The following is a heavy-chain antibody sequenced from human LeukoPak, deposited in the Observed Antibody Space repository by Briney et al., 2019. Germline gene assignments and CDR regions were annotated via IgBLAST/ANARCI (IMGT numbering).Heavy chain of an antibody. Sequence: GGSLRLSCAASGFTFSSYGSHWVRQGPGKGLVWVAFIRYDGAEKYSADSVKGRFTISRDNSKNILYLQMISRRVEDTAGYYCATMVRGVFDFWGQGALVTVSS. CDR2: IRYDGAEK. D-gene: IGHD3-10*01. V-gene: IGHV3-30*02. J-gene: IGHJ4*02. CDR1: GFTFSSYG. CDR3: ATMVRGVFDF.